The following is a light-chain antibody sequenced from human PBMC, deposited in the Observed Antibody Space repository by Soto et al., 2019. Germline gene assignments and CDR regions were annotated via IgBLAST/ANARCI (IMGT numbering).Light chain of an antibody. J-gene: IGKJ5*01. V-gene: IGKV1-9*01. Sequence: IQLTQSPSSLSASVGDRVTITFRASQGISSYLAWYQQKPGKAPMLLIYAASTLQSGVPSRFSGSGSGTDFTLTISSLQPEDFATYYCQQLNSYPVTFGQGTRLEI. CDR2: AAS. CDR1: QGISSY. CDR3: QQLNSYPVT.